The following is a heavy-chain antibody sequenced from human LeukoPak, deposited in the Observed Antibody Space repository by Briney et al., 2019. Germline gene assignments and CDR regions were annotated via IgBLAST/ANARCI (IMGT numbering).Heavy chain of an antibody. CDR3: ARHVGISF. J-gene: IGHJ4*02. Sequence: PGGSLRLSCTASGFTFSGGWMTWVRQAPGKGLEWVANIREDGTEKNYVDSVKGRFTISRDNAKNSLFLQMSNLRDDDTAIYYCARHVGISFWGQGTLVTVSS. CDR2: IREDGTEK. D-gene: IGHD7-27*01. CDR1: GFTFSGGW. V-gene: IGHV3-7*01.